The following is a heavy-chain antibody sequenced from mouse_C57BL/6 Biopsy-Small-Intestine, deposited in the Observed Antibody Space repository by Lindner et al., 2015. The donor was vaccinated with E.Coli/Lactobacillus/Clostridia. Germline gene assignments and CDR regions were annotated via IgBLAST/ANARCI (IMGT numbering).Heavy chain of an antibody. Sequence: VQLQESGAELVRPETSVKVSCRASGFAFTTYLIEWVEQRPGQGLEWIGVINPGSGSTNYNEKFKGKATLTADKSSSTAYMQLSSLTSEDSAVYFCARWASYDGYYDYWGQGTTLTVSS. CDR2: INPGSGST. D-gene: IGHD2-3*01. V-gene: IGHV1-54*01. CDR3: ARWASYDGYYDY. CDR1: GFAFTTYL. J-gene: IGHJ2*01.